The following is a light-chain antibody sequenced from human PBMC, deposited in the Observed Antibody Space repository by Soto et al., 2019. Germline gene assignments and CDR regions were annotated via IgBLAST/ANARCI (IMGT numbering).Light chain of an antibody. CDR2: KAS. Sequence: DIQMTQSPSTLSASVGDRVTITCRASQSISNWMAWYQQKPGKAPKILIYKASTLESGVPSRFSGSGSGTEFTLTISSLQPDDFATYYCQQYYNYFRTFGQGTKVEIK. CDR1: QSISNW. J-gene: IGKJ1*01. CDR3: QQYYNYFRT. V-gene: IGKV1-5*03.